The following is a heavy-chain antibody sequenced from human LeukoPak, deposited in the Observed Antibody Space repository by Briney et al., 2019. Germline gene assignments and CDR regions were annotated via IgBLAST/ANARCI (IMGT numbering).Heavy chain of an antibody. V-gene: IGHV3-30*02. CDR2: IRYDGSNK. Sequence: GGSLRLSCAASGFTFSSHGMHWVRQAPGKGLEWVAFIRYDGSNKYYADSVKGRFTISRDNSKNTLYLQMNSLRAEDTAVNYCAKDPRQDTSSGYYLDYWGQGTLVTVSS. CDR1: GFTFSSHG. CDR3: AKDPRQDTSSGYYLDY. J-gene: IGHJ4*02. D-gene: IGHD3-22*01.